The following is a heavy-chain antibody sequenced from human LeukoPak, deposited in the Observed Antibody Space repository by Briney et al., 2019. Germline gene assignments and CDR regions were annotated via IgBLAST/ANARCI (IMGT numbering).Heavy chain of an antibody. V-gene: IGHV4-59*01. Sequence: SETLSLTCTVSGDSISLYYWSWIRQPPGKGLEWIGYISYSGSTNFNPSLKSRVTISVDTSKNQFSLKLSSVTAADTAVYYCAREGTAGTNLNWFDPWGQGTLVTVSS. CDR3: AREGTAGTNLNWFDP. J-gene: IGHJ5*02. CDR1: GDSISLYY. D-gene: IGHD1-1*01. CDR2: ISYSGST.